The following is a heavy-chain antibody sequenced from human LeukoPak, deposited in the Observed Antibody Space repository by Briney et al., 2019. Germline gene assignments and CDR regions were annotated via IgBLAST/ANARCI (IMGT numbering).Heavy chain of an antibody. D-gene: IGHD4-11*01. CDR3: ARGFDSNYLDAFDI. CDR1: GYSFTTYG. CDR2: ISTHSDDT. V-gene: IGHV1-18*01. Sequence: ASVKVSCKASGYSFTTYGISWVRQAPGQGLEWMGWISTHSDDTKSAQKFQGRVTMTTDTSTSTAYMELRSLRSDDTAVYYCARGFDSNYLDAFDIWGQGTMVTVSS. J-gene: IGHJ3*02.